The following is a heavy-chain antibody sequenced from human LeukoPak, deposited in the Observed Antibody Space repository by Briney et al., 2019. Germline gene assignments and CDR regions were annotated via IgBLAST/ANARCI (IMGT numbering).Heavy chain of an antibody. V-gene: IGHV4-61*05. J-gene: IGHJ3*02. D-gene: IGHD2-15*01. Sequence: PSETLSLTCTVSGGSISSSSYYWGWIRQPPGKGLEWIAYMYYSGSTNYNPSLKSRVTISIDTSKNQFSLRLSSVTAADTAVYYCARGRGEVVVAAWDAFDIWGQGTMVTVSS. CDR3: ARGRGEVVVAAWDAFDI. CDR2: MYYSGST. CDR1: GGSISSSSYY.